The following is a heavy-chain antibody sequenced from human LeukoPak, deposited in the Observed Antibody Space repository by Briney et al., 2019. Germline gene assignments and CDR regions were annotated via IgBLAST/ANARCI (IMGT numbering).Heavy chain of an antibody. J-gene: IGHJ4*02. D-gene: IGHD1-26*01. Sequence: GGSLRLSCAASGFTFSSYSMNWVRQAPGKGLEWVSSISSSSSYIYYADSVKGRFTISRDNSKNTLYLQMNSLRAEDTAVYYCARDGWEPHPNFDYWGQGTLVTVSS. CDR3: ARDGWEPHPNFDY. CDR1: GFTFSSYS. V-gene: IGHV3-21*01. CDR2: ISSSSSYI.